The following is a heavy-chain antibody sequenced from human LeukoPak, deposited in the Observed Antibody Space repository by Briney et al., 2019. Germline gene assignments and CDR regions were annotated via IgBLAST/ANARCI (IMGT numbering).Heavy chain of an antibody. Sequence: SETLSLTCSVSGYSIRNGYYWVWIRQPPGKGLEWIGSMDHTGSTYYNPSLRSRVTLSIGTSKNQFSLKLASVTAADTAMYYCARGAGTYHGVFEYWGQGTLVTVSS. CDR1: GYSIRNGYY. CDR3: ARGAGTYHGVFEY. D-gene: IGHD1-26*01. CDR2: MDHTGST. V-gene: IGHV4-38-2*02. J-gene: IGHJ4*02.